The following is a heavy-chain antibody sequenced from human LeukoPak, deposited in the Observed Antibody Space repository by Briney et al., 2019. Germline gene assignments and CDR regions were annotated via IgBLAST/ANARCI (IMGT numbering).Heavy chain of an antibody. Sequence: SETLSLTCAVSGYSISGGYYWGWIRQPPGKGLEWIGSIYHSGSTYYNPSLKSRVTISVDTSKNQFSLKLSSVTAADTAVYYCARDGIVVVPAAHYYYGMDVWGKGTTVTVSS. V-gene: IGHV4-38-2*02. CDR3: ARDGIVVVPAAHYYYGMDV. D-gene: IGHD2-2*01. J-gene: IGHJ6*04. CDR1: GYSISGGYY. CDR2: IYHSGST.